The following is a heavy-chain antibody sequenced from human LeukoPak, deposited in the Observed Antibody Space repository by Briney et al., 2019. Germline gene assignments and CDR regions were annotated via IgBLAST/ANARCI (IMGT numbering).Heavy chain of an antibody. J-gene: IGHJ4*02. CDR3: ARVTYNGYPHFDY. V-gene: IGHV4-39*07. D-gene: IGHD3-10*01. CDR2: IHHRGTT. CDR1: GGSISTNTYY. Sequence: SETLSLTCIVSGGSISTNTYYWGWIRLPPGKGLEWIGEIHHRGTTYYNPSPRSRITISVYTSKTQFSLRLTSVTAADTAVYYCARVTYNGYPHFDYWGQGNLVTVS.